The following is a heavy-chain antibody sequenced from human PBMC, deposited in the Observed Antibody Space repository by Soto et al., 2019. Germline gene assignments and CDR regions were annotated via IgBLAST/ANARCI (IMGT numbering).Heavy chain of an antibody. Sequence: SLRVSCAASGFTFSSYGMHWVRQAPCKGLEWVAVISYDGSNKYYADSVKGRFTISRDNSKNTLYLQMNSLRAEDTAVYYCAKDGRNYDSSGYPSVWGQGTMVTVSS. V-gene: IGHV3-30*18. CDR3: AKDGRNYDSSGYPSV. D-gene: IGHD3-22*01. CDR2: ISYDGSNK. J-gene: IGHJ3*01. CDR1: GFTFSSYG.